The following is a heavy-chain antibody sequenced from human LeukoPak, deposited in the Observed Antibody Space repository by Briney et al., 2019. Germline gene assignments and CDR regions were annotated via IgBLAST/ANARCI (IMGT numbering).Heavy chain of an antibody. CDR3: ARVLFGYLYYFDY. D-gene: IGHD3-22*01. Sequence: PSETLSLTCTVSGGSISSYYWSWIRQPPGKGLEWIGYIYYSGSTYYNPSLKSRVTISVDTSKNQFSLKLSSVTAADTAVYYCARVLFGYLYYFDYWGQGTLVTVSS. CDR1: GGSISSYY. V-gene: IGHV4-59*08. CDR2: IYYSGST. J-gene: IGHJ4*02.